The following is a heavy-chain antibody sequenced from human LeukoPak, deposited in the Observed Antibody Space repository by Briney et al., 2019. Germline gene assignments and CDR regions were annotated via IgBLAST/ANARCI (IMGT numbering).Heavy chain of an antibody. Sequence: GGSLRLSCAASGFTFDDYAMHWVRQAPGKGLEWVSGISWSSGSIGYADSVKGRFTISRDNAKNSLYLQMNSLRAEDTALYYCAKDIQTTVTTFFAYWGQGTLVTVSS. CDR2: ISWSSGSI. V-gene: IGHV3-9*01. CDR3: AKDIQTTVTTFFAY. D-gene: IGHD4-17*01. CDR1: GFTFDDYA. J-gene: IGHJ4*02.